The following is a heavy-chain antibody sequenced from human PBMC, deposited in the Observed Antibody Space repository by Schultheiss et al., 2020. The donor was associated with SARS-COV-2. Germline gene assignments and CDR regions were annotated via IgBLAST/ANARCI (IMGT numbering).Heavy chain of an antibody. CDR1: GYTFTVYH. CDR3: ARAPGGEGNWFDP. D-gene: IGHD3-16*01. CDR2: INPTSGGT. V-gene: IGHV1-2*06. J-gene: IGHJ5*02. Sequence: ASVKVSCKASGYTFTVYHIHWVRQAPGQGLEWMGRINPTSGGTNYAQKFQGRVTMTRDTSISTAYMELSRLRSDDTAVYYCARAPGGEGNWFDPWGQGTLVTVSS.